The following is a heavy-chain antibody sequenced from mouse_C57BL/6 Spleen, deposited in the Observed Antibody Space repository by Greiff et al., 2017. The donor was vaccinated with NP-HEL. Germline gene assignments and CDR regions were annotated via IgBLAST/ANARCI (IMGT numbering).Heavy chain of an antibody. CDR2: ISYDGSN. CDR3: ARDGNYGGDARDY. V-gene: IGHV3-6*01. CDR1: GYSITSGYY. J-gene: IGHJ4*01. D-gene: IGHD2-1*01. Sequence: EVQLQQSGPGLVKPSQSLSLTCSVTGYSITSGYYWNWIRQFPGNKLEWMGYISYDGSNNYNPSLKNRISITRDTSKNQFFLKLNSVTTEDTATYYCARDGNYGGDARDYWGQGTSVTVSS.